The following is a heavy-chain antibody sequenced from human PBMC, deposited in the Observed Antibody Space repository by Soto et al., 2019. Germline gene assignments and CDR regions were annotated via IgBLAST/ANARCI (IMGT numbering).Heavy chain of an antibody. D-gene: IGHD3-9*01. Sequence: TSETLSLTCTVSGGSISSGGYYWSWIRQHPGKGLEWIGYIYYSGSTYHNPSLKSRVTISVDTSKNQFSLKLSSVTAADTAVYYCARTQDILTGFNWFDPWGQGTLVTVSS. CDR3: ARTQDILTGFNWFDP. CDR1: GGSISSGGYY. V-gene: IGHV4-31*03. CDR2: IYYSGST. J-gene: IGHJ5*02.